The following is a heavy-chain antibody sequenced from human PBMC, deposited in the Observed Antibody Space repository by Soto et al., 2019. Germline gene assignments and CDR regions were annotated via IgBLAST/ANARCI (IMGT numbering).Heavy chain of an antibody. D-gene: IGHD5-12*01. J-gene: IGHJ4*02. Sequence: SETLCLTCTVSGGSISSYYWSWIRQPPGKGLEWIGYIYYSGSTNYNPSLKSRVTISVDTSKNQFSLKLSSVTAADTAVYYCARSGATEGFDYWGRGTLVTVSS. V-gene: IGHV4-59*01. CDR1: GGSISSYY. CDR2: IYYSGST. CDR3: ARSGATEGFDY.